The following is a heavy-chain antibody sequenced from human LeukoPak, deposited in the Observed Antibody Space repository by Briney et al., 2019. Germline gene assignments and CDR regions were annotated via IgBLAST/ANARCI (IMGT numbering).Heavy chain of an antibody. CDR2: IYYSGST. J-gene: IGHJ3*02. CDR1: GGSISSYY. Sequence: PSETLSLTCTVSGGSISSYYWSWIRQPPGKGLEWIGYIYYSGSTNYNPSLKSRVTISVDTSKNQFSLKLSSVTAADTAVYYCAKQAPLQSTPHSDVGAFDIWGQGTMVTVSS. CDR3: AKQAPLQSTPHSDVGAFDI. V-gene: IGHV4-59*01. D-gene: IGHD1-1*01.